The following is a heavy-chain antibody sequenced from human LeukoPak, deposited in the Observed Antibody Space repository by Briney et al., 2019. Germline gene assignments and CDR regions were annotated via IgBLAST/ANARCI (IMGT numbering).Heavy chain of an antibody. V-gene: IGHV1-69*13. CDR1: GGTFSSYA. J-gene: IGHJ5*02. Sequence: SVKVSCTASGGTFSSYAISWVRQAPGQGLEWMGGIIPIFGTANYAQKFQGRVTITADESTSTAYMELSSLRSEDTAVYYCARGHDYSTSYNWFDPWGQGTLVTVSS. CDR2: IIPIFGTA. D-gene: IGHD4-11*01. CDR3: ARGHDYSTSYNWFDP.